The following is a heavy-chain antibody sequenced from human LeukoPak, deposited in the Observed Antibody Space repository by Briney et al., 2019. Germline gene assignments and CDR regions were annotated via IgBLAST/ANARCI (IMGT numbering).Heavy chain of an antibody. CDR2: FSASGNS. Sequence: SETLSLTCTVSGDSISSDDYYWSWIRQPAGKGLKWIGRFSASGNSNYNPSLKSRLTISVDTSKNQFSLKLRSVTAADTAVYYCAREMLYDSTGYYFWGQGTLVTVSS. CDR3: AREMLYDSTGYYF. V-gene: IGHV4-61*02. J-gene: IGHJ4*02. CDR1: GDSISSDDYY. D-gene: IGHD3-22*01.